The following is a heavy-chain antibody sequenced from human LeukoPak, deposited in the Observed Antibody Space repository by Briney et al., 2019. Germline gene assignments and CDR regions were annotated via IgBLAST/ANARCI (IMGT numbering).Heavy chain of an antibody. V-gene: IGHV4-4*07. J-gene: IGHJ6*03. CDR3: ARVVSQYSYYMDV. Sequence: SETLSLTCTVSVDSISSYYGGWVRQPAGRGLEWIGRIYTSRSINYNPSLRSRVTISLDTSQNQFSLKLSSVTAADTVVYFCARVVSQYSYYMDVWGKGTTVSISS. CDR2: IYTSRSI. D-gene: IGHD2/OR15-2a*01. CDR1: VDSISSYY.